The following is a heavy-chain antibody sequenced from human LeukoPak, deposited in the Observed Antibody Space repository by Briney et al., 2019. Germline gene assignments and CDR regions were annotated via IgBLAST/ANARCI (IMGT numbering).Heavy chain of an antibody. Sequence: GGSLRLSCAASGFTFSSYEMNWVRQAPGKGLEWVSYISSSGSTIYYADSVKGRPTISRDNAKNSLYLQMNSLRAEDTAVYYCARVGCSSTSCPHYYYYMDVWGKGTTVTVSS. D-gene: IGHD2-2*01. J-gene: IGHJ6*03. CDR1: GFTFSSYE. V-gene: IGHV3-48*03. CDR2: ISSSGSTI. CDR3: ARVGCSSTSCPHYYYYMDV.